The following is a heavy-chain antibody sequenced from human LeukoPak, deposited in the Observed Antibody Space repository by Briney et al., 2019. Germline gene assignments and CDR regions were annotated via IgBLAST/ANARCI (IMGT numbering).Heavy chain of an antibody. CDR1: GGSFRGYY. V-gene: IGHV4-34*01. J-gene: IGHJ4*02. CDR2: INHSGST. CDR3: ARAWYYYGSGSYFSGNLDY. Sequence: PSETLSLTCAVYGGSFRGYYWSWIRQPPGKGLEWIGEINHSGSTNYNPSLKSRVTISVDTSKNQFSLKLSSVTAADTAVYYCARAWYYYGSGSYFSGNLDYWGQGTLVTVSS. D-gene: IGHD3-10*01.